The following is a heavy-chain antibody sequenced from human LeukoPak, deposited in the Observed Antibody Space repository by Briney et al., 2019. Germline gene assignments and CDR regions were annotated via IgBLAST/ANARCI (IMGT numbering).Heavy chain of an antibody. Sequence: PSETLSLTCAVYGGSFNAYYWTWIRQTPGKGLEWIGYIFYVGSTNYNPSLKSRVTISVDTSKNQFSLKLNSVTAADTAVYYCARDYYDSRGEAFDIWGQGTMVTVSS. CDR3: ARDYYDSRGEAFDI. CDR2: IFYVGST. CDR1: GGSFNAYY. D-gene: IGHD3-22*01. J-gene: IGHJ3*02. V-gene: IGHV4-59*01.